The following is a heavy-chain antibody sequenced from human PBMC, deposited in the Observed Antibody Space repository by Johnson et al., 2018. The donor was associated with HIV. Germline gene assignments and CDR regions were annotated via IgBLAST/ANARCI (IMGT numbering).Heavy chain of an antibody. CDR1: GFTFSSYG. CDR2: ISYDGSNK. CDR3: ARQGKRLSWGGAFDI. V-gene: IGHV3-30*03. D-gene: IGHD6-13*01. J-gene: IGHJ3*02. Sequence: QVQLVESGGGVVQPGRSLRLSCAASGFTFSSYGMHWVRQAPGKGLEWVAVISYDGSNKYYVDSVKGRFTISRDNVKNSMYLQMNSLRAEDTAVYYCARQGKRLSWGGAFDIWGQGTLVTVSS.